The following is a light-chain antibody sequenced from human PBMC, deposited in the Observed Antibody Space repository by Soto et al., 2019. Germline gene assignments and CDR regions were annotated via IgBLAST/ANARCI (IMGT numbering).Light chain of an antibody. V-gene: IGKV1-5*03. CDR1: QSIGSY. Sequence: DIQMTQSPSSLSASVGERVTITCRASQSIGSYLNWYQQXPGKAPKILIYKASTLKSGGPSRFSGSGSGTDFTLTISSLQPDDLATYYCQQYSTSATFGQGTKVDIK. CDR3: QQYSTSAT. CDR2: KAS. J-gene: IGKJ1*01.